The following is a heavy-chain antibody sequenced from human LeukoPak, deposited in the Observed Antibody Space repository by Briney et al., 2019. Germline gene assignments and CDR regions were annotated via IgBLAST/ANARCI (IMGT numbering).Heavy chain of an antibody. CDR2: ISGSGGST. CDR3: AKVTRSYYYDSSGYVDY. D-gene: IGHD3-22*01. V-gene: IGHV3-23*01. Sequence: GGSLRLSCAASGFTFSSYAMSWVRQAPGKGLEGVSAISGSGGSTYYGDSVKGRFTISRDNSKNTLYLQMNSLRAEDTAVHYCAKVTRSYYYDSSGYVDYWGQGTLVTVSS. J-gene: IGHJ4*02. CDR1: GFTFSSYA.